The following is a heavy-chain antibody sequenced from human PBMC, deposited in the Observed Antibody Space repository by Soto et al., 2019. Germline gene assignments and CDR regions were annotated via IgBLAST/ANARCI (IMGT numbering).Heavy chain of an antibody. Sequence: QVQLVQSGAEVKKPGSSVKVSCKASGGTFSSYTISWVRQAPGQGLEWMGRIIPILGIANYAQKFQGRVTITADKSTSTAYMELSSLRPEDTAVYYCARDLITGTTDAFDIWGQGTMVTVSS. CDR3: ARDLITGTTDAFDI. V-gene: IGHV1-69*08. D-gene: IGHD1-7*01. J-gene: IGHJ3*02. CDR2: IIPILGIA. CDR1: GGTFSSYT.